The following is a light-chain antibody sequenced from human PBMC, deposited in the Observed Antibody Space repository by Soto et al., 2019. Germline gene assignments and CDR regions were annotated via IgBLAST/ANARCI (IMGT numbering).Light chain of an antibody. CDR1: KSISSY. Sequence: DIQMTQSPSSLSASVGDRVTITCRASKSISSYLNWYQQKPGKAPKLLIYAASSLQSGVPSRFSGSGSVTDFTLIISSLQPEDFATYYCQQSYSTPWTFGQGTKVEIK. CDR2: AAS. CDR3: QQSYSTPWT. J-gene: IGKJ1*01. V-gene: IGKV1-39*01.